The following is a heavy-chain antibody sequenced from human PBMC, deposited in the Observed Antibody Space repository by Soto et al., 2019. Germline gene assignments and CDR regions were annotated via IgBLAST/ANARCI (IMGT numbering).Heavy chain of an antibody. J-gene: IGHJ5*02. Sequence: PSETLSLTCAVYGGSFSGYYWSWIRQPPGKGLEWIGEINHSGSTNYNPSLKSRVTISVDTSKNQFSLKLSSVTAADTAVYYCASKLKSITIFGVAHLGLRPFDPWGQGTLVTVSS. V-gene: IGHV4-34*01. CDR2: INHSGST. CDR1: GGSFSGYY. D-gene: IGHD3-3*01. CDR3: ASKLKSITIFGVAHLGLRPFDP.